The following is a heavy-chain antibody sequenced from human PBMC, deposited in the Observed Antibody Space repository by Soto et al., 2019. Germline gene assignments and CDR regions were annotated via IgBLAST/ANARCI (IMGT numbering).Heavy chain of an antibody. D-gene: IGHD4-4*01. J-gene: IGHJ4*02. V-gene: IGHV3-33*01. CDR2: IWYDENTR. CDR3: ARDQDNYSRPTLLFDY. CDR1: GFIFSDYV. Sequence: GGSLSLSCSASGFIFSDYVIHWIRQAPGKGLEWVALIWYDENTRHYADSVKGRFTISRDNSKNTLYLQMNSLRAEDTAVYYCARDQDNYSRPTLLFDYWGQGT.